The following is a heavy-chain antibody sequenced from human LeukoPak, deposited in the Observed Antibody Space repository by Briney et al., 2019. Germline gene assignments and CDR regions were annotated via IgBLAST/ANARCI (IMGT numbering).Heavy chain of an antibody. Sequence: GGSLRLSCAASGFTFSSYAISWVRQAPGKGLEWVSVIYSGGSTYYADSVKGRFTISRDNSKNTLYLQMNSLRAEDTAVYYCARDLAVAGYRGYFQHWGQGTLVTVSS. J-gene: IGHJ1*01. CDR1: GFTFSSYA. CDR2: IYSGGST. D-gene: IGHD6-19*01. CDR3: ARDLAVAGYRGYFQH. V-gene: IGHV3-66*01.